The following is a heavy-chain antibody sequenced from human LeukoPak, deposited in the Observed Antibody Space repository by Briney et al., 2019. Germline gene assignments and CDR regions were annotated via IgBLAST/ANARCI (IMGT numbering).Heavy chain of an antibody. CDR1: GGSISSYY. J-gene: IGHJ4*02. CDR2: IYYSGST. Sequence: SETLSLTCTVSGGSISSYYWSWIRQPPGKGLEWIGSIYYSGSTYYNPSLKNRLTISVDTSKNQFPLKLSSVTAADTAVYYCARTRYYYGSRSYGAPYYFDYWGQRTLVTVSS. CDR3: ARTRYYYGSRSYGAPYYFDY. D-gene: IGHD3-10*01. V-gene: IGHV4-59*05.